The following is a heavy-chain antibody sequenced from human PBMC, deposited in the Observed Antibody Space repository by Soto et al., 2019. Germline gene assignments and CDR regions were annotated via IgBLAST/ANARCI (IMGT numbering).Heavy chain of an antibody. J-gene: IGHJ4*02. D-gene: IGHD4-17*01. V-gene: IGHV4-59*08. CDR1: GGSISSYY. CDR3: ASTLEPYYGDYVGVMGY. Sequence: PSETLSLTCTVSGGSISSYYWSWIRQPPGKGLEWIGYIYYSGSTNYNPSLKSRVTISVDTSKNQFSLKLSSVTAADTAVYYCASTLEPYYGDYVGVMGYWGQGTLVTVSS. CDR2: IYYSGST.